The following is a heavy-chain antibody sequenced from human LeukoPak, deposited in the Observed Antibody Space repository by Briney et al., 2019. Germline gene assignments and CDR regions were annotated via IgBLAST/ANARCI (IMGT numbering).Heavy chain of an antibody. CDR3: AKGRDGYNLGFDY. V-gene: IGHV3-30*02. D-gene: IGHD5-24*01. J-gene: IGHJ4*02. CDR1: GFTFSSYW. Sequence: GGSLRLSCAASGFTFSSYWMSWVRQAPGKGLEWVAFIRYDGSNKYYADSVKGRFTISRDNSKNTLYLQMNSLRAEDTAVYYCAKGRDGYNLGFDYWGQGTLVTVSS. CDR2: IRYDGSNK.